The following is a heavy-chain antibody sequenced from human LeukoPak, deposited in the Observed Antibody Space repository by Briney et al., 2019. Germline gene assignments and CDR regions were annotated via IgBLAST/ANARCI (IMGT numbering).Heavy chain of an antibody. D-gene: IGHD3-22*01. CDR3: ARDHHRRLYDSQARDTFDF. V-gene: IGHV3-48*03. CDR2: ISSSGSTI. J-gene: IGHJ3*01. Sequence: GSLRLCCAASGFTFSSYEMNWVRQAPGKGLEWVSYISSSGSTIYYADSVKGRFTISRDNAKNSLYLQMNSLRAEDTAVYYCARDHHRRLYDSQARDTFDFWGQGTMVTVSS. CDR1: GFTFSSYE.